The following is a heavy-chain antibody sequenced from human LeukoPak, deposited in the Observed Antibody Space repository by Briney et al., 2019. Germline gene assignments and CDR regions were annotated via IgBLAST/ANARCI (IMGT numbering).Heavy chain of an antibody. CDR1: GYTFTGYY. J-gene: IGHJ3*02. V-gene: IGHV1-2*02. CDR3: ARASGSYNDAFDI. Sequence: ASVKVSCKASGYTFTGYYMHWVRQAPGQGLEWMGWINPNSGSTNCAQNFQGRVTMTRDTSISTAYMELSRLRSDDTAVYYCARASGSYNDAFDIWGQGTMVTVSS. D-gene: IGHD1-26*01. CDR2: INPNSGST.